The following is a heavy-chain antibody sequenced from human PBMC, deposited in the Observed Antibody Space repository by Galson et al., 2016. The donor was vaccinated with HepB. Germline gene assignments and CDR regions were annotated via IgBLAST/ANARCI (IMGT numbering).Heavy chain of an antibody. D-gene: IGHD3-16*01. CDR2: TYFRSRWSH. J-gene: IGHJ6*04. CDR3: AKRGRFSTDNHYYYAMDV. Sequence: CAISGDSVSSNSAAWNWIRQSPSSGLEWLGRTYFRSRWSHDYAESVKSRIIVNPDTSKNQFSLQLHSVTPGDTAVYYCAKRGRFSTDNHYYYAMDVWGKGTTVTVSS. CDR1: GDSVSSNSAA. V-gene: IGHV6-1*01.